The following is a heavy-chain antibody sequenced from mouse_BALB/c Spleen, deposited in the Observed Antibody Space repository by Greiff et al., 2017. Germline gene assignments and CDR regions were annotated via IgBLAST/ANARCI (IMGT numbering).Heavy chain of an antibody. D-gene: IGHD2-1*01. CDR1: GFSLTSYG. Sequence: VQLQQSGPGLVQPSQSLSITCTVSGFSLTSYGVHWVRQSPGKGLEWLGVIWSGGSTDYNAAFISRLSISKDNSKSQVFFKMNSLQANDTAIYYCARGAVYGNYAWFAYWGQGTLVTVAA. J-gene: IGHJ3*01. V-gene: IGHV2-2*02. CDR2: IWSGGST. CDR3: ARGAVYGNYAWFAY.